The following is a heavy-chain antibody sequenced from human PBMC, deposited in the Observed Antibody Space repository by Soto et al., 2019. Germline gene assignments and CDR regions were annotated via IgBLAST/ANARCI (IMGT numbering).Heavy chain of an antibody. J-gene: IGHJ3*02. CDR2: ISSSGNTI. Sequence: GGSLRLSCAASGFIFSSYNLNWVRQAAGKELEWVSYISSSGNTIYYSDSVKGRFTFSRDNGKNSLFLQMNSLREEDTAVYYCARDRGVGTPDSFDIWGQGTMVTVSS. CDR3: ARDRGVGTPDSFDI. D-gene: IGHD3-3*01. CDR1: GFIFSSYN. V-gene: IGHV3-48*02.